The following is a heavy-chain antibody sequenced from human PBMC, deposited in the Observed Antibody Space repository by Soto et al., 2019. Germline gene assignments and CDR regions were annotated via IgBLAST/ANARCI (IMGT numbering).Heavy chain of an antibody. CDR2: IYYSGST. Sequence: SETLSLTCTVSGGSISSSSYYWGWIRQPPGKGLEWIGSIYYSGSTYYNPSLKSRVTISVDTSKNQFSLKLSSVTAADTAVYYSGITLPPYIDNRGQGTLVTVSS. J-gene: IGHJ4*02. CDR1: GGSISSSSYY. CDR3: GITLPPYIDN. V-gene: IGHV4-39*01.